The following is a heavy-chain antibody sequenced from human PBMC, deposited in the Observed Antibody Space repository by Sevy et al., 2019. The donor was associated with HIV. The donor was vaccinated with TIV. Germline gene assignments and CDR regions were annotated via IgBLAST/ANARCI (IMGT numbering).Heavy chain of an antibody. CDR1: GFTFSSYG. CDR3: ARGRYYDSSGYYGHDAFDI. D-gene: IGHD3-22*01. V-gene: IGHV3-33*01. Sequence: GGSLRLSCAASGFTFSSYGMHWVRQAPGKGLEWVAVIWYDGSNKYYADSVKGRFTISRDNSKNTLYLQMNSLRAEDTAVYYCARGRYYDSSGYYGHDAFDIWGQRTMVTVSS. J-gene: IGHJ3*02. CDR2: IWYDGSNK.